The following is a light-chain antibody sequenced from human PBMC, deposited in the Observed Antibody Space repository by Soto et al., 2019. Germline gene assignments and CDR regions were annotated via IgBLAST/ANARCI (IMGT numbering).Light chain of an antibody. CDR3: MQALQSIT. CDR1: QSVTTN. CDR2: GAS. J-gene: IGKJ5*01. Sequence: EVVMTQSPATLSVSPGERVTFSCRASQSVTTNLAWYQHKPGQSPRLLISGASTGASGVPDRFSGSGSGTDFTLKISRVEAEDVGVYYCMQALQSITFGQGTRLEIK. V-gene: IGKV3-15*01.